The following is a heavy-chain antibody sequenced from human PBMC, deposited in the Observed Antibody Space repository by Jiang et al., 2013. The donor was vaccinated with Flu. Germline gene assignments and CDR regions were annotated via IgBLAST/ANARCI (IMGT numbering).Heavy chain of an antibody. Sequence: GAEVKKPGESLRISCKGSGYSFTSYWISWVRQMPGKGLEWMGRIDPSDSYTNYSPSFQGHVTISADKSISTAYLQWSSLKASDTAMYYCAGTLKALNTAMVTPDYWGQGTLVTVSS. J-gene: IGHJ4*02. CDR3: AGTLKALNTAMVTPDY. D-gene: IGHD5-18*01. CDR2: IDPSDSYT. CDR1: GYSFTSYW. V-gene: IGHV5-10-1*01.